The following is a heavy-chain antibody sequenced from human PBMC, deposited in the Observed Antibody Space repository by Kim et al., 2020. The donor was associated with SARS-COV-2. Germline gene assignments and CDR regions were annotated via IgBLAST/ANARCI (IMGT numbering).Heavy chain of an antibody. J-gene: IGHJ5*02. CDR1: GYTFAHYA. CDR3: ARGSLYPTRGFDT. CDR2: VSVHNGNT. D-gene: IGHD2-2*01. Sequence: ASVKVSCKTSGYTFAHYAISWVRQAPGQGLEWMGWVSVHNGNTNYAQNMQGRVSMTTDTSTTSVYMELRSLTSDDTAVYYCARGSLYPTRGFDTWGQGTL. V-gene: IGHV1-18*01.